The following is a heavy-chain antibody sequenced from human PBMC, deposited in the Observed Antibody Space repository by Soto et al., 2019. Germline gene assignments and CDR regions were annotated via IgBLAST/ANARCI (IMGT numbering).Heavy chain of an antibody. CDR3: GRHVARQGDYLFAS. J-gene: IGHJ4*02. D-gene: IGHD4-17*01. CDR2: IYYSGTS. Sequence: PSKTLSLTCSVSGGSISSSLSYWGWIRQPPGKGLEWIGSIYYSGTSYYKASLESRVTISLDTSKNQFSMKLTSVSAAETGVYKGGRHVARQGDYLFASWGKGTLATVPQ. V-gene: IGHV4-39*01. CDR1: GGSISSSLSY.